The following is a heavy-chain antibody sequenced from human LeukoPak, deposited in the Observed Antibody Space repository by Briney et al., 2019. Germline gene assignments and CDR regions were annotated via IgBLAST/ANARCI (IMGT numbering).Heavy chain of an antibody. V-gene: IGHV4-4*09. CDR1: GGSISNYY. Sequence: SETLSLTCTVSGGSISNYYWTWIRQPPGEGLEWIGDMYSSGSTNYNPSLASRVTISEDTSKNQFSLKLTSVTAADTAVYYCARATRGSVAGPFDYWGQGTQVTVSS. J-gene: IGHJ4*02. CDR3: ARATRGSVAGPFDY. D-gene: IGHD6-19*01. CDR2: MYSSGST.